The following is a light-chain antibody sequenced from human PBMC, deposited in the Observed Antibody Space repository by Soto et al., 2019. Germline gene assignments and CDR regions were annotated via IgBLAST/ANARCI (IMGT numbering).Light chain of an antibody. CDR1: KIGFKA. J-gene: IGLJ2*01. Sequence: SYELTQPHSVSVATAQMAGITCGGNKIGFKAVHWFQQKPGQDPVLVIYSDNNRPSGIPERFSGSNPGNTATLAISGIEAGDEADCYCQVWDSTSNHVVFGGGTKLTVL. V-gene: IGLV3-12*02. CDR3: QVWDSTSNHVV. CDR2: SDN.